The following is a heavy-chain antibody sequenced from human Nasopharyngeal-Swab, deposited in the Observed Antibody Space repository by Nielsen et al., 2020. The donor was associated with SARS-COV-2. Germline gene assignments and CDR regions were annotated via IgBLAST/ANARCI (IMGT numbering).Heavy chain of an antibody. V-gene: IGHV4-39*07. J-gene: IGHJ5*02. CDR2: IYYSGNT. CDR1: GGSISSNIYY. Sequence: SETLSLTCSVTGGSISSNIYYWGWFRQAPGKGLEWIGSIYYSGNTYYLSSLKSRVTISLDTSKNQFSLKLRSVTAADRAVYYCARGRSNGFPNWFDPWGQGTLVTVSS. D-gene: IGHD6-19*01. CDR3: ARGRSNGFPNWFDP.